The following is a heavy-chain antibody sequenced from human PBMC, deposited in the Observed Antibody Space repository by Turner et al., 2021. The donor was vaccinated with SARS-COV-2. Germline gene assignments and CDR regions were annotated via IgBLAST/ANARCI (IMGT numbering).Heavy chain of an antibody. D-gene: IGHD6-13*01. V-gene: IGHV1-18*01. CDR2: ISAYNGNT. Sequence: QVQLVQSGAEVKTPGASVKVSCKASGYTFTSYDISWVRQAPGQGLEWMGWISAYNGNTNYAQKLQGRVTMTTDTSTSTAYMELRSLRSDDTAVYYWARDRIAAAGTGWFDPWGQGTLVTVSS. J-gene: IGHJ5*02. CDR3: ARDRIAAAGTGWFDP. CDR1: GYTFTSYD.